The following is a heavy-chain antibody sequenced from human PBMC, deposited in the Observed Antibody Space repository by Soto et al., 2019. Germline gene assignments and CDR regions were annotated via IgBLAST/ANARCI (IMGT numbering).Heavy chain of an antibody. CDR2: ISSSSSYI. V-gene: IGHV3-21*01. CDR3: ARDDGYNNEGWYFDL. J-gene: IGHJ2*01. Sequence: EVQLVESGGGLVKPGGSLRLSCAASGFTFSSYSMNWVRQAPGKVLEWVSSISSSSSYIYYADSVKGRFTISRDNAKNSLYLQMNSLRAEDTAVYYCARDDGYNNEGWYFDLWGRGTLVTVSS. D-gene: IGHD4-4*01. CDR1: GFTFSSYS.